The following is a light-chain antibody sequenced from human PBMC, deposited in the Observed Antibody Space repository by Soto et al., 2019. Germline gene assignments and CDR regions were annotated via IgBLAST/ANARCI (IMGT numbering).Light chain of an antibody. V-gene: IGKV1-39*01. Sequence: DLQMTQSPSSLSASVGDRVTITCRASQSLSSYLNWYQKKPGKAPELLIFAASSLQSGVPSRFSGSGFGTDFTLSISSLQPEDFATYYCQQTFNTPWTFGQGTKVEIK. CDR3: QQTFNTPWT. CDR1: QSLSSY. CDR2: AAS. J-gene: IGKJ1*01.